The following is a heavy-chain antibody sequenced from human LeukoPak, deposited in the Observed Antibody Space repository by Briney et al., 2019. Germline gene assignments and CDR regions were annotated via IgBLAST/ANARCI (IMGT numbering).Heavy chain of an antibody. CDR3: VRYSGYDRYYFDR. V-gene: IGHV3-30-3*01. CDR2: VSIDGGTK. J-gene: IGHJ4*02. D-gene: IGHD5-12*01. Sequence: SGGSLRLSCAASRFTFSWYAMHWVRQAPGKGLEWVAFVSIDGGTKYYADSVKGRFTISRDNSKDTLDLQMTTLRGDDTAVYFCVRYSGYDRYYFDRWGQGTLVIVSS. CDR1: RFTFSWYA.